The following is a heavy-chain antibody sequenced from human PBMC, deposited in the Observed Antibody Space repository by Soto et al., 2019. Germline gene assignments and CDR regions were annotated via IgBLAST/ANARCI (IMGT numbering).Heavy chain of an antibody. CDR1: GGSISSGDYY. D-gene: IGHD3-16*02. J-gene: IGHJ5*02. V-gene: IGHV4-30-4*01. CDR2: IYNRGNT. Sequence: SETLSLTCTVSGGSISSGDYYWSWIRQPPGKGLEWIGHIYNRGNTNYNPSLKSRVTISVDTSKNQFSLKLSSVTAADTAVYYCARVSYSDYVWGSYRYGFDPWGQGTLVTVSS. CDR3: ARVSYSDYVWGSYRYGFDP.